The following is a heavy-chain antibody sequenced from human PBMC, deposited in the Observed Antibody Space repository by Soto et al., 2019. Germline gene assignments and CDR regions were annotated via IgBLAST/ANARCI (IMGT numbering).Heavy chain of an antibody. V-gene: IGHV4-4*07. CDR2: IYASGST. D-gene: IGHD3-22*01. Sequence: SETLSLTCTVSGGSISSYYWSWIRQPAGKGLEWIGRIYASGSTYYNPSLKSRVTISVDTSKNQFSLKLSSVTAADTAVYYCARGDDSSGYPYYFDYWGQGTLVTVSS. CDR3: ARGDDSSGYPYYFDY. J-gene: IGHJ4*02. CDR1: GGSISSYY.